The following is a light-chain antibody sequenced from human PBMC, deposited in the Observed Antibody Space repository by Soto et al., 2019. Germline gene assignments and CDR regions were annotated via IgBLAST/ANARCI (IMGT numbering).Light chain of an antibody. CDR2: GVS. CDR1: QRVSNTY. CDR3: QQYSSSPVT. J-gene: IGKJ4*01. Sequence: EIVLTQSPGTLSLSPGERATLSFRASQRVSNTYLAWYQQKPGQAPRLLIYGVSSRATGIPDRFSGSGSGTDFTLTISRLEPEDFAVYYCQQYSSSPVTFGGGTKVDI. V-gene: IGKV3-20*01.